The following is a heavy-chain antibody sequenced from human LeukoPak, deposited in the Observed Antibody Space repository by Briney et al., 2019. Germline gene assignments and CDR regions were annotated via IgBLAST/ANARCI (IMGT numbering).Heavy chain of an antibody. CDR3: AKDTGWFFDS. V-gene: IGHV3-23*01. CDR1: GLSFSTYA. D-gene: IGHD6-19*01. J-gene: IGHJ4*02. Sequence: PGGSLRLSCVASGLSFSTYAMSWVRQAPGKGLEWVSAISGGGGSTYYADSVKGRFTISRDNSKNTLFLQMNGLRAEDTAVYYCAKDTGWFFDSWGQGTLVTVSS. CDR2: ISGGGGST.